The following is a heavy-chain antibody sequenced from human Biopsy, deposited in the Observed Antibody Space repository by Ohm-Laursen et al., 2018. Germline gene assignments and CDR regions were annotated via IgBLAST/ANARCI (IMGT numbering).Heavy chain of an antibody. CDR3: ARVGVGAPSIDYFDS. D-gene: IGHD1-26*01. CDR1: GGSIYNFF. V-gene: IGHV4-59*01. J-gene: IGHJ4*02. CDR2: TYYSGST. Sequence: GTLSLTCIVSGGSIYNFFWSWIRQPPGKGLEWIGYTYYSGSTNYNPSLKGRVTISVDRSKNHFSLELSSVTAADTAVYYCARVGVGAPSIDYFDSWGQGALVTVSS.